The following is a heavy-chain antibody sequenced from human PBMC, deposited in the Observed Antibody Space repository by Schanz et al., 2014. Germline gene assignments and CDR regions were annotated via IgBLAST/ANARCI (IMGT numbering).Heavy chain of an antibody. V-gene: IGHV4-4*02. CDR1: GDSISSSDW. CDR3: ARAARRTRVVPLYFDY. D-gene: IGHD2-2*01. CDR2: VYTSGTT. J-gene: IGHJ4*02. Sequence: QVQLQESGPGLVKPSGTLSLTCAVSGDSISSSDWWSWVRQPPGKGLEWIGRVYTSGTTNYNPSLKSRITRSVDTSKNQIALKLRSVTAADTAVYYCARAARRTRVVPLYFDYWGQGTLVTVSS.